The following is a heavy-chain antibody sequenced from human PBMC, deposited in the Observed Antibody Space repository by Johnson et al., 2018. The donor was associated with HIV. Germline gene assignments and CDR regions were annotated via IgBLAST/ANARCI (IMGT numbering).Heavy chain of an antibody. CDR1: GFTVSSNY. CDR3: ARRMFSSGWYNDGLGAFDI. CDR2: IYSGGST. D-gene: IGHD6-19*01. J-gene: IGHJ3*02. Sequence: VHLVESGGGLIQPGGSLRLSCAASGFTVSSNYMSWVRQAPGKGLEWVSVIYSGGSTYYADSVKGRFTISRDNSKNTLYLQMNSLRAGDTAVYYCARRMFSSGWYNDGLGAFDIWGQGTMVTVSS. V-gene: IGHV3-53*01.